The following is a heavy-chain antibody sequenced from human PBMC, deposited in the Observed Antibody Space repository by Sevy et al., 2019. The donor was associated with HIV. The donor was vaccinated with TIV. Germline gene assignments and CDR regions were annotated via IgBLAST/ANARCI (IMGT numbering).Heavy chain of an antibody. D-gene: IGHD3-22*01. J-gene: IGHJ4*02. Sequence: GGSLRLSCAASGFTFSSYDMHWVRQVTGKGLEWVSVIGSSGDPYYPGSVKGRFTISRDNAKNSLYLQMNSLRAEDTAVYYCAGENYYDSEGYRFDYWGQGTLVTVSS. CDR2: IGSSGDP. V-gene: IGHV3-13*05. CDR3: AGENYYDSEGYRFDY. CDR1: GFTFSSYD.